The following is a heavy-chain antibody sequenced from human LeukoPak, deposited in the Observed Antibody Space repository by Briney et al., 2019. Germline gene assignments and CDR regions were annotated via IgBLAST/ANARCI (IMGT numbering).Heavy chain of an antibody. CDR2: ISGSGITT. Sequence: PGGSLRLSCAASGFTFSNYAMSWVRQAPGKGLEWVSAISGSGITTYYADSVKGRFTISRDNSKNTLYLQMNSLRAEDTAVYYCANPEWGTYLVGFDYWGQGTLVTVSS. D-gene: IGHD1-26*01. CDR1: GFTFSNYA. J-gene: IGHJ4*02. V-gene: IGHV3-23*01. CDR3: ANPEWGTYLVGFDY.